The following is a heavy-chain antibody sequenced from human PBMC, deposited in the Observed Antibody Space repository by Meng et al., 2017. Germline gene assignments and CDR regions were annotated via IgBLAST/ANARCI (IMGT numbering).Heavy chain of an antibody. V-gene: IGHV4-4*02. J-gene: IGHJ4*02. CDR3: ARWSIYCSGGSCYSFDY. Sequence: QVRLQGSGPGLVKPSGTLSLTCAVSGGSISSSNWWSWVRQPPGKGLEWIGEIYHSGSTNYNPSLKSRVTISVDKSKNQFSLKLSSVTAADTAVYYCARWSIYCSGGSCYSFDYWGQGTLVTVSS. CDR1: GGSISSSNW. CDR2: IYHSGST. D-gene: IGHD2-15*01.